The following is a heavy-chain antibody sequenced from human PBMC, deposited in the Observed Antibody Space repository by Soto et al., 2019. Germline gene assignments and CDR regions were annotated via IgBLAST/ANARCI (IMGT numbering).Heavy chain of an antibody. CDR1: GGSFSGYY. V-gene: IGHV4-34*01. J-gene: IGHJ4*02. D-gene: IGHD2-21*01. CDR2: INHSGST. CDR3: ARGGGFVVVNRFDY. Sequence: SETLSLTCAVYGGSFSGYYWSWIRQPPGKGLEWIGEINHSGSTNYNPSLKSRVTISVDTSKNQFSLKLSSVTAADTAVHYCARGGGFVVVNRFDYWGQRTLVTVSS.